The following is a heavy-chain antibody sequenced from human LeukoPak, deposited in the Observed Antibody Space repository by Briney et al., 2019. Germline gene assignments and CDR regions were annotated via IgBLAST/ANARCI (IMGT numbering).Heavy chain of an antibody. J-gene: IGHJ4*02. V-gene: IGHV4-61*02. CDR1: GGSISSGSYY. CDR2: IYTSGST. Sequence: MPSETLSLTCTVSGGSISSGSYYWSWIRQPAGKGLEWIGRIYTSGSTNYNPSLKSRVTISVDTSKNQFSLKLSSVTAADTAVYYCARTRYYYNSRSYGAPYYFDYWGQGTLVTVSS. CDR3: ARTRYYYNSRSYGAPYYFDY. D-gene: IGHD3-10*01.